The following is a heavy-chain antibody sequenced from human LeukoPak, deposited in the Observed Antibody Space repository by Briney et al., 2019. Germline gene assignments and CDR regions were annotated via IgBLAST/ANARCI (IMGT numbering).Heavy chain of an antibody. D-gene: IGHD6-19*01. CDR2: IYYSGST. CDR3: ARESSPSGWYYY. V-gene: IGHV4-59*01. J-gene: IGHJ4*02. CDR1: GGSISSYY. Sequence: PSETLSLTCTVSGGSISSYYWSWIRQPPGKGLEWIGYIYYSGSTNYNPSLKSRVTISVDTSKNQFSLKLSSVTAADTAVYYCARESSPSGWYYYWGQGTLVTVSS.